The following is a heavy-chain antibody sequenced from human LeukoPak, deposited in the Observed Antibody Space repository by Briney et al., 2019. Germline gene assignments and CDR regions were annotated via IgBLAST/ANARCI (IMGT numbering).Heavy chain of an antibody. CDR3: ARAAGIWSGCSD. Sequence: PGGSLRLSCAASGFSVSSNYMSWVRQAPGKGLEWVSVIYAAGSTHYADSVKGRFTISRDNSKNTVYLQINSLRAEDTAVYYCARAAGIWSGCSDWGQGTLVTVSS. CDR2: IYAAGST. D-gene: IGHD3-3*01. V-gene: IGHV3-66*01. J-gene: IGHJ4*02. CDR1: GFSVSSNY.